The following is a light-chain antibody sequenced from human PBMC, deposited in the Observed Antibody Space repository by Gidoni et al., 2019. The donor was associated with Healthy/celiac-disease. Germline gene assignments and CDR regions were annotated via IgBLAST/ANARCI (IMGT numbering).Light chain of an antibody. CDR2: KAS. CDR3: QQYNSYSRYT. V-gene: IGKV1-5*03. J-gene: IGKJ2*01. Sequence: DMQMTQSPSTLSASVGDRVTTTCRASQSISSWLAWYQQKPGKAPKLLIYKASSVESGVPARFSRSGSWTAFSLIISSLQTDDFATYYCQQYNSYSRYTFGKGTKLEIK. CDR1: QSISSW.